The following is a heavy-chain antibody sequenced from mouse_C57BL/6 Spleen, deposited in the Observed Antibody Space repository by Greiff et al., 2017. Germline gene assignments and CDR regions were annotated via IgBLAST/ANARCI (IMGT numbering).Heavy chain of an antibody. J-gene: IGHJ3*01. CDR1: GYLFTDPT. CDR2: IYPRDGST. D-gene: IGHD2-4*01. CDR3: ARYENCDYDTAWFAY. Sequence: QVQLQQSDAELVKPGASVKISCKVSGYLFTDPTIHWMKRRPEQGLEWIGYIYPRDGSTKYNEKFKGKATVTADKSSSTDYMQLNSLTSEDSAVYFCARYENCDYDTAWFAYWGQGTLVTVSA. V-gene: IGHV1-78*01.